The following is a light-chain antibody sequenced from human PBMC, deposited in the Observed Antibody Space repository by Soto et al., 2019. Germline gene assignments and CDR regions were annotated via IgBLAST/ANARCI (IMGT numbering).Light chain of an antibody. CDR1: QSLHSNF. V-gene: IGKV3-20*01. Sequence: IGLAQFPGTLSLSPGERATLSGRASQSLHSNFLVWYQQKPGQAPRLLISSASRRATGIPDRFSGSGSGTDFTLTISRLDPEDFAVYYCHQSGISPLTFGPGTKVDIK. CDR3: HQSGISPLT. CDR2: SAS. J-gene: IGKJ3*01.